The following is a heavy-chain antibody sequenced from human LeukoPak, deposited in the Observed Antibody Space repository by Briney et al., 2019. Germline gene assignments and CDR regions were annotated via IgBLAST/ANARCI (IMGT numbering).Heavy chain of an antibody. CDR1: GYTFTSNY. CDR3: AGGDSGSYFAY. J-gene: IGHJ4*02. D-gene: IGHD1-26*01. Sequence: SVKVSCKASGYTFTSNYIHWVRQAPGQGLEWIGGTIPIFGTTNSAQKFQDRVTIAADGSTNTAYMELNSLTSEDTAVYYCAGGDSGSYFAYWGQGTLVTVSS. CDR2: TIPIFGTT. V-gene: IGHV1-69*13.